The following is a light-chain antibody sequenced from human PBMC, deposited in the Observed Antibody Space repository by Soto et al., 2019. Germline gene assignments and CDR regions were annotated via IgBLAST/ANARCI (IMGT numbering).Light chain of an antibody. CDR2: KAS. V-gene: IGKV1-5*03. J-gene: IGKJ4*01. CDR3: QQYNSYLLT. CDR1: QSINRW. Sequence: DIQMTQSPATLSSSVGDRVTITCRASQSINRWLAWYQQRPGKAPKLLISKASSLESGVPSRFSGSGSGTEFTLTISNLQPDDSATYYCQQYNSYLLTFGGGTRVEIK.